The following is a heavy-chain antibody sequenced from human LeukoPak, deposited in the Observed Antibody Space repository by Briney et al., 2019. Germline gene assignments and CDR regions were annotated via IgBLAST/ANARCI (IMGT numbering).Heavy chain of an antibody. D-gene: IGHD1-14*01. Sequence: GGSLRLSCAASGFTFSNHAMHWVRQAPGKGLEWVAVISYDGSNKYYADSVRGRFTISRDNSKNTLYLQMNSLRAEDTAVYYCARDNLYYGMDVWGQGTTVTVSS. CDR3: ARDNLYYGMDV. V-gene: IGHV3-30-3*01. CDR1: GFTFSNHA. CDR2: ISYDGSNK. J-gene: IGHJ6*02.